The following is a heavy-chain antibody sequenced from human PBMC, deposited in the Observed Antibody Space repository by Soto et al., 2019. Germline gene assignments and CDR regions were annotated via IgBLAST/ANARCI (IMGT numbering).Heavy chain of an antibody. CDR3: ASGHSSGWYLGGYYYYYGMDV. CDR2: IIPIFGTA. Sequence: QVQLVQSGAEVKKPGSSVKVSSKASGGTFSSYVISWVRQAPGQGLEWMGGIIPIFGTANYAQKFQGRVTITADKSTSTAYMELSSLRSEDTAVYYCASGHSSGWYLGGYYYYYGMDVWGQGTTVTVSS. CDR1: GGTFSSYV. J-gene: IGHJ6*02. V-gene: IGHV1-69*06. D-gene: IGHD6-19*01.